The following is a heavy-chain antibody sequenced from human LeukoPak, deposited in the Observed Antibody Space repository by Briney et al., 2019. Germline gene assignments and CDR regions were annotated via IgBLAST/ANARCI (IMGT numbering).Heavy chain of an antibody. Sequence: GSSVKVSCKASGGTFSSYAISWVRQAPGQGLEWMGGIIPIFGTANYAQKFQGRVTITADESTSTAYMELSSLRSEDTAVYYCASRPGIAAAGTILPASVSSYYYYMDVWGKGTTVTVSS. CDR1: GGTFSSYA. CDR3: ASRPGIAAAGTILPASVSSYYYYMDV. V-gene: IGHV1-69*01. CDR2: IIPIFGTA. J-gene: IGHJ6*03. D-gene: IGHD6-13*01.